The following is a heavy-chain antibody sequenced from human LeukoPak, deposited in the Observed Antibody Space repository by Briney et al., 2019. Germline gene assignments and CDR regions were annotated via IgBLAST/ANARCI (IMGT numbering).Heavy chain of an antibody. Sequence: PSETLSLTCAVYGGSFSGYYWSWIRQSPGKGLEWIGDIDRSGTTNYNPSLKSRVTISVDTSKNHFSLKLTSVTAADAVVYYCARLRVLRYYYYGMDVWGQGTTVTVSS. CDR1: GGSFSGYY. CDR2: IDRSGTT. J-gene: IGHJ6*02. V-gene: IGHV4-34*01. CDR3: ARLRVLRYYYYGMDV.